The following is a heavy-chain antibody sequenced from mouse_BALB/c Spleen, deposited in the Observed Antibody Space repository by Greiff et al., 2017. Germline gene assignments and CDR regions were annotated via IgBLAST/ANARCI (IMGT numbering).Heavy chain of an antibody. V-gene: IGHV1S22*01. CDR2: IYPGSGST. J-gene: IGHJ2*01. CDR1: GYTFTSYW. Sequence: LQQPGSELVRPGASVKLSCKASGYTFTSYWMHWVKQRPGQGLEWIGNIYPGSGSTNYDEKFKSKATLTVDTSSSTAYMQLSSLTSEDSAVYYCTILYYGKTRDYWGQGTTLTVSS. CDR3: TILYYGKTRDY. D-gene: IGHD2-1*01.